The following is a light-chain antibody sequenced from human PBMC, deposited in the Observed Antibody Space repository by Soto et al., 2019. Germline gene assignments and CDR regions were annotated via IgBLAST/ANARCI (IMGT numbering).Light chain of an antibody. V-gene: IGLV2-14*01. CDR3: SSYTIKNSWV. J-gene: IGLJ3*02. Sequence: QSVLTQPASVTGSPGQSITISCTGTSSDVGGYFRVSWYQQYPGTAPKLIIYEVTSRPPGVSYRFSGSKSGNTASLTVSGLQPEDEADYYCSSYTIKNSWVFGGGTKLTVL. CDR1: SSDVGGYFR. CDR2: EVT.